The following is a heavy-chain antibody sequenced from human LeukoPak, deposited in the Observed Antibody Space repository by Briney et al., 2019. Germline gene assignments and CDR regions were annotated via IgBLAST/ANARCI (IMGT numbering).Heavy chain of an antibody. J-gene: IGHJ4*02. CDR2: ITYRRSA. D-gene: IGHD2-21*01. V-gene: IGHV4-38-2*02. CDR3: AAYGGDWNFDS. Sequence: SETLSLTCTVSGNSISSGNYWGWIRQPPGKGLQWLGEITYRRSADYNPSLKSRLTISIDVPQRQISLQLRSVTAADTAVYYCAAYGGDWNFDSWGQGTLVTVSS. CDR1: GNSISSGNY.